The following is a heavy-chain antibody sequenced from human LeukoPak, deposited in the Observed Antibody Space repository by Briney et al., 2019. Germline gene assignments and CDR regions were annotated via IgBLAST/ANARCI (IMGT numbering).Heavy chain of an antibody. D-gene: IGHD2-8*01. J-gene: IGHJ3*01. CDR2: TGSSGRNI. Sequence: GGSLRLSCEASGFTFNDYYMSWIRQAPGKGLEWVSYTGSSGRNIKYADSVKGRFTISRDNAKNSVQLQMNSLRVEDTALYYCATEVGVSAGAYDVWGQGTMVTVSS. CDR3: ATEVGVSAGAYDV. V-gene: IGHV3-11*01. CDR1: GFTFNDYY.